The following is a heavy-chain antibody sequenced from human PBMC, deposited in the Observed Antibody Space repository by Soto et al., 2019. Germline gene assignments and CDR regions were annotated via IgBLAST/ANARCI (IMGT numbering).Heavy chain of an antibody. D-gene: IGHD2-15*01. J-gene: IGHJ4*02. CDR1: GFSLSTSGVG. CDR2: IYWDDDK. Sequence: QITLKESGPTLVKPTQPLTLTCTFSGFSLSTSGVGVGWIRQPPGKALEWLALIYWDDDKRYSPSLESRLTITKTTSKNQVARTMTNMDPVDTATYYCAHSPSYCSGGSSYSGFDYWGQGTLVTVSS. CDR3: AHSPSYCSGGSSYSGFDY. V-gene: IGHV2-5*02.